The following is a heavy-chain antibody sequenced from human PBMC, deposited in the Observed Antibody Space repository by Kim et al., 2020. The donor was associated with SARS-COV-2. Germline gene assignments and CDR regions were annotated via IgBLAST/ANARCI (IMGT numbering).Heavy chain of an antibody. CDR3: AREGYSSSRVVDY. D-gene: IGHD6-13*01. V-gene: IGHV4-59*01. CDR1: GGSISSYY. Sequence: SETLCLTCTVSGGSISSYYWSWIRQPPGKGLEWIGYIYYSGSTNYNPSLKSRVTISVDTSKNQYSLKLSSVTAADTAVYYCAREGYSSSRVVDYWGQGTLFTLSS. J-gene: IGHJ4*02. CDR2: IYYSGST.